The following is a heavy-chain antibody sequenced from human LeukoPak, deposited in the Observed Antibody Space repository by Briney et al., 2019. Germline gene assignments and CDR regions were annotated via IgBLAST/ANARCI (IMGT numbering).Heavy chain of an antibody. D-gene: IGHD3-3*02. CDR2: IRYDGSNK. Sequence: GGSLRLSCAASGFTFSSYGMHWVRQAPGKGLEWVAFIRYDGSNKYYADSVKGRFTISRDNSKNTLYLQMNSLRAEDTAVYYCAKDHIWSGYLSRYMDVWGKGTTVTVSS. CDR3: AKDHIWSGYLSRYMDV. V-gene: IGHV3-30*02. J-gene: IGHJ6*03. CDR1: GFTFSSYG.